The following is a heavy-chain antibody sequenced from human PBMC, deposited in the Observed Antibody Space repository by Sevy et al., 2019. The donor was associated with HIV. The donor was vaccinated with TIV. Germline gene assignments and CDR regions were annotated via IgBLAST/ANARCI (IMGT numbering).Heavy chain of an antibody. CDR1: GFTFSNYA. Sequence: GGSLRLSCAATGFTFSNYAMHWVRQAPGKGMEWVAIIWSDGAYQYHGDSLKGRFTISRDNSKNTLYLQMNNVRVEDTAVYYCARAGYYYANAAYYALDSWGQGTLVTVSS. D-gene: IGHD3-10*01. CDR3: ARAGYYYANAAYYALDS. V-gene: IGHV3-33*01. J-gene: IGHJ4*02. CDR2: IWSDGAYQ.